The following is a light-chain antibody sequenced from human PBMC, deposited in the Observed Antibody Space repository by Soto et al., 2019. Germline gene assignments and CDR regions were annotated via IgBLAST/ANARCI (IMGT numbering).Light chain of an antibody. J-gene: IGLJ1*01. Sequence: QSALTQPASVSGSPGQWITISCTGTSSDVGGYNYVSWYQHHPGKGPKLIIYDVSDRPSGVSNRFSGSKSGNTASLTISGLQAEDEADYYCKSYTSSNSYVFGTGTKVTVL. CDR1: SSDVGGYNY. V-gene: IGLV2-14*03. CDR2: DVS. CDR3: KSYTSSNSYV.